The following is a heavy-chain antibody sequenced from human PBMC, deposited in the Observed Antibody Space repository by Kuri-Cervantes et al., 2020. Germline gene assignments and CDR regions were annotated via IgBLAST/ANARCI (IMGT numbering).Heavy chain of an antibody. V-gene: IGHV3-30-3*01. CDR1: GFTFSSYA. CDR2: ISYDGSNK. CDR3: ARDRAVVPASPTTWFDP. J-gene: IGHJ5*02. Sequence: LSLTCAASGFTFSSYAMHWVRQAPGKGLEWVAVISYDGSNKYYADSVKGRFTISRDNSKNTLYLQMNSLRAEDTAVYYCARDRAVVPASPTTWFDPWGQGTLVTVSS. D-gene: IGHD2-2*01.